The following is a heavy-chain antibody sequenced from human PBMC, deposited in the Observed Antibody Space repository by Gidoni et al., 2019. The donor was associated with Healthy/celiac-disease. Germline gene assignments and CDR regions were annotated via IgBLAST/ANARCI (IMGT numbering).Heavy chain of an antibody. CDR2: IYTSGST. CDR1: GGSISSGSYY. Sequence: QVQLQESGPGLVKPSQTLSLTCTVSGGSISSGSYYWSWIRQPAGKGLEWIGRIYTSGSTNYNPSLKSRVTISVDTSKNQFSLKLSSVTAADTAVYYCARDTDYYGSGFDPWGQGTLVTVSS. J-gene: IGHJ5*02. CDR3: ARDTDYYGSGFDP. V-gene: IGHV4-61*02. D-gene: IGHD3-10*01.